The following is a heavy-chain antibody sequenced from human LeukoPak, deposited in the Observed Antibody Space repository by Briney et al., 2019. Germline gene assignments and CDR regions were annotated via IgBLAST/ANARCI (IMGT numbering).Heavy chain of an antibody. CDR3: ARRRESSGLIFDY. J-gene: IGHJ4*02. D-gene: IGHD6-19*01. CDR1: GGTFSSYA. V-gene: IGHV1-69*05. Sequence: SVKVSCKASGGTFSSYAISWVRQAPGQGLEWMGRIIPIFGTANYAQKFQGRVTITTDESTSPAYMELSGLRSEDTAVYYCARRRESSGLIFDYWGQGTLVTVSS. CDR2: IIPIFGTA.